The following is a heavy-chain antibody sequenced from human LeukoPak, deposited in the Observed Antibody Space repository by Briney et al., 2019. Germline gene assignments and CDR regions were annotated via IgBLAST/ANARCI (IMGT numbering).Heavy chain of an antibody. CDR2: IYHSGST. V-gene: IGHV4-30-2*01. CDR1: GGSISSGGYS. Sequence: SQTVSLTCAVSGGSISSGGYSWSWIRQPPGKGLEWIGYIYHSGSTYYNPSLKSRVTVSVDRPKNQFSLKLSSVTAADTAVYYCASSSFRATHFDYWGQGTLVTVSS. D-gene: IGHD1-26*01. J-gene: IGHJ4*02. CDR3: ASSSFRATHFDY.